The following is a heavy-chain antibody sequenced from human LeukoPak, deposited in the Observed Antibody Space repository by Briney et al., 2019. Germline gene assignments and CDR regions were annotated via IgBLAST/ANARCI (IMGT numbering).Heavy chain of an antibody. CDR1: RFSFSAYP. CDR3: ARDTAYGWGYFDY. J-gene: IGHJ4*02. CDR2: ISAGGDLT. D-gene: IGHD6-19*01. Sequence: GGSLRLSCAASRFSFSAYPMGWVRRAPGRGLEWVSGISAGGDLTFHADPVKGRFTIPRDNSKNTLYLQMNSLRAEDTAVYYCARDTAYGWGYFDYWGQGTLVTVSS. V-gene: IGHV3-23*01.